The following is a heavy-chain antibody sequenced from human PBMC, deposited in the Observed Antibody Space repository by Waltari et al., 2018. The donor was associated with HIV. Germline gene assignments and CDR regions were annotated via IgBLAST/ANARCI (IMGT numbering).Heavy chain of an antibody. CDR3: ARHVVGSSVNWFDP. V-gene: IGHV5-51*01. CDR1: GYSFTNYC. CDR2: ISPGESDS. J-gene: IGHJ5*02. D-gene: IGHD1-26*01. Sequence: EVQLVQSGAEVKKPGESLKISCKGSGYSFTNYCIAWVRQMPGKGLGWMGKISPGESDSRYYPSFQGQIAISADQSISTAYLQWSSLKASDTAMYYFARHVVGSSVNWFDPWGQGTLVTVSA.